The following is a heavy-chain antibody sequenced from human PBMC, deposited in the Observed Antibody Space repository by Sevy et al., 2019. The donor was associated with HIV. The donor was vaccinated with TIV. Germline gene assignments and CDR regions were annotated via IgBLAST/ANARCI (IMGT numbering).Heavy chain of an antibody. J-gene: IGHJ6*02. D-gene: IGHD5-12*01. CDR3: ARDQKGEYSGYDGAGYYGMDV. CDR2: ISSSSTYK. CDR1: GFTFSIYS. V-gene: IGHV3-21*01. Sequence: GGSLRLSCAASGFTFSIYSMNWVRQAPGKGLEWVSSISSSSTYKYYADSMKGRFTISRDNAKNSLYLQMNSLRAEDTAVYYCARDQKGEYSGYDGAGYYGMDVWGQGITVTVSS.